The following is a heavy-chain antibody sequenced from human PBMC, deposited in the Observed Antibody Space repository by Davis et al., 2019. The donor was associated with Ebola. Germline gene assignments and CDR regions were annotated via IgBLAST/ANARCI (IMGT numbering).Heavy chain of an antibody. D-gene: IGHD6-19*01. J-gene: IGHJ6*02. CDR1: RGTFSSYT. CDR3: ARSDYSSGGGMDV. Sequence: SVKVSCMASRGTFSSYTITWVRQAPGQGLEWMGRIIPILGIANYAQKFQGRVTITADKSTSTAYMELSSLRSEDTAVYYCARSDYSSGGGMDVWGQGTTVTVSS. CDR2: IIPILGIA. V-gene: IGHV1-69*02.